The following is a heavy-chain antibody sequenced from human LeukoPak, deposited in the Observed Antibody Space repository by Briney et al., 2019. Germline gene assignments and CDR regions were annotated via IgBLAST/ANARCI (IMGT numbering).Heavy chain of an antibody. Sequence: GGSLRLSCAASGFTFSSYGMHWVRQAPGKGLEWVAVIWYGGSNKYYADSVKGRFTISRDNSKNTLYLQMNSLRAEDTAVYYCAKGYYDFWSGYYSPLDYWGQGTLVTVSS. V-gene: IGHV3-33*08. D-gene: IGHD3-3*01. CDR1: GFTFSSYG. J-gene: IGHJ4*02. CDR3: AKGYYDFWSGYYSPLDY. CDR2: IWYGGSNK.